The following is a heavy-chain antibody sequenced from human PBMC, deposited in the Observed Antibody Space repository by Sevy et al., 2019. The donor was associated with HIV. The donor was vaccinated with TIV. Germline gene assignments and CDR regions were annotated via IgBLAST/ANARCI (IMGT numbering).Heavy chain of an antibody. CDR3: TTKKDVWSGYFYFDY. CDR1: GFTFSKAW. J-gene: IGHJ4*02. V-gene: IGHV3-15*01. CDR2: IKSNTDGGTT. Sequence: GGSLRLSCAASGFTFSKAWMSWVRQAPGKGLEWVGRIKSNTDGGTTDHAEPVKGRFTISRDDSKNTLYLRVNSLKTDDTAVYYCTTKKDVWSGYFYFDYWGQGTLVTVSS. D-gene: IGHD3-3*01.